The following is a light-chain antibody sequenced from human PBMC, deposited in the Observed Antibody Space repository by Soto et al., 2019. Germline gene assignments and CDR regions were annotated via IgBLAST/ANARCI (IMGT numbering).Light chain of an antibody. CDR3: SSHTSSSTLPYV. J-gene: IGLJ1*01. V-gene: IGLV2-14*01. CDR2: DVS. Sequence: QSVLTQPASVSGSPGQSITISCTGTSSDVGGYNYVSWYQQHPGKAPKLMIYDVSNRPSGVSNRFSGSKSGNTASLTISGCQAEYEADYYCSSHTSSSTLPYVFGTGTKVTVL. CDR1: SSDVGGYNY.